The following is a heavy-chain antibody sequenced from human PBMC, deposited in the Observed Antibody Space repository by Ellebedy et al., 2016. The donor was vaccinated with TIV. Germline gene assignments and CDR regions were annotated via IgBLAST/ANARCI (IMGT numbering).Heavy chain of an antibody. CDR1: GGSISSYY. D-gene: IGHD4-17*01. V-gene: IGHV4-59*08. CDR2: IYYSGST. CDR3: ARIDTVTEFDP. J-gene: IGHJ5*02. Sequence: MPSETLSLTCTVSGGSISSYYWSWIRQPPGKGLEWIGYIYYSGSTYYNPSLKSRVTISVDTSKNQFSLKLSSVTAADTAVYYCARIDTVTEFDPWGQGTLVTVSS.